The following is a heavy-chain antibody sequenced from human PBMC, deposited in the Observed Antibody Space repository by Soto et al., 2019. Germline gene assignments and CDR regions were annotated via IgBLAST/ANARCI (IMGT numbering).Heavy chain of an antibody. CDR2: ISYDGSNK. D-gene: IGHD2-15*01. CDR1: GLTVSSNY. J-gene: IGHJ4*02. V-gene: IGHV3-30*18. Sequence: GGSLRLSCAASGLTVSSNYMSWVRQAPGKGLEWVSVISYDGSNKYYADSVKGRFTISRDNSKNTLYLQMNSLRAEDTAVYYCAKVVVAATFGYYFDYWGQGTLVTVSS. CDR3: AKVVVAATFGYYFDY.